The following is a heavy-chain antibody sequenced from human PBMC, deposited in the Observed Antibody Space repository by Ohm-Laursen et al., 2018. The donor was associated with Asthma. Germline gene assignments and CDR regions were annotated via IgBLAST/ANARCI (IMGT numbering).Heavy chain of an antibody. D-gene: IGHD3-3*01. J-gene: IGHJ4*02. CDR1: GVAFTDSW. V-gene: IGHV3-7*01. CDR3: ARDVMEWYLPAFDF. CDR2: INPLGYEK. Sequence: SLRLSCTAFGVAFTDSWMSWVRQLPGGSLEWVAKINPLGYEKYYMDSVRGRFTVSRDNAKNSLYLQMNSLRPDDTAVYYCARDVMEWYLPAFDFWGQGTLVTVSS.